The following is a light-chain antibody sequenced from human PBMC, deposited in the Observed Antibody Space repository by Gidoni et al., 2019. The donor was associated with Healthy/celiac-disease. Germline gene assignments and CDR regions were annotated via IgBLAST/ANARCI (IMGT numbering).Light chain of an antibody. V-gene: IGKV4-1*01. Sequence: DIVMTQSPDSLAVSLGERATINCKSSQSVLYSSNNKNYLAWYQQKPGQPPKLLIYWASTRESGVPDRFSGSGSGTDFTLTISSRQAEDVAVYYCQQYYSTPPTFGQXTKLEIK. CDR3: QQYYSTPPT. J-gene: IGKJ2*01. CDR2: WAS. CDR1: QSVLYSSNNKNY.